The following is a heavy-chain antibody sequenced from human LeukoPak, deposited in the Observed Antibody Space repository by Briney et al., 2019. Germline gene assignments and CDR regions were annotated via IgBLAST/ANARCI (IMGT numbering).Heavy chain of an antibody. D-gene: IGHD2-2*01. V-gene: IGHV3-23*01. CDR3: AHGAMYQLDY. J-gene: IGHJ4*02. CDR2: IIGGAGST. Sequence: GGSLRLSCAASGFTFSSYAMSWVRQAPGKGLEWVSGIIGGAGSTYYADSVKGRFTISGDNSKNTLFLQMNSLRAEDTAVYYCAHGAMYQLDYWGQGTLVTVSS. CDR1: GFTFSSYA.